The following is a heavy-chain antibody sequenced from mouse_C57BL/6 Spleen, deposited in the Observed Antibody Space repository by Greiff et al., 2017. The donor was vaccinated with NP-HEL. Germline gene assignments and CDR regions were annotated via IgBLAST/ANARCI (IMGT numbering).Heavy chain of an antibody. CDR2: INPNNGGT. CDR1: GYTFTYYN. J-gene: IGHJ4*01. Sequence: EVQLVESGPELVKPGASVKMSCKASGYTFTYYNMHWVKQSHGKSLEWIGYINPNNGGTSYNQKFKGKATLTVNKSSSTAYMELRSLTSEDSAVYYCARYPYYYAMDYWGQGTSVTVSS. D-gene: IGHD5-1*01. V-gene: IGHV1-22*01. CDR3: ARYPYYYAMDY.